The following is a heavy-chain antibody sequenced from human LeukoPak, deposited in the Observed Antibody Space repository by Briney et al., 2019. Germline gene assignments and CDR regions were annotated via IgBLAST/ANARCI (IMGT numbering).Heavy chain of an antibody. D-gene: IGHD2-21*01. J-gene: IGHJ4*02. Sequence: SVKVSCKVSGYTLTELSMHWVRQAPGQGLEWMGGIIPIFGTANYAQKFQGRVTITADESTSTAYMELSSLRSEDTAVYYCARESSPMWFLDYWGQGTLVTVSS. CDR1: GYTLTELS. CDR3: ARESSPMWFLDY. CDR2: IIPIFGTA. V-gene: IGHV1-69*13.